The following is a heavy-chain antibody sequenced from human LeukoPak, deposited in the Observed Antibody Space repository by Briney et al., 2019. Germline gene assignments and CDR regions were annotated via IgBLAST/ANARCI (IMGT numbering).Heavy chain of an antibody. CDR3: ARDRFGGFGESHNWFDP. J-gene: IGHJ5*02. D-gene: IGHD3-10*01. V-gene: IGHV4-61*02. CDR2: IYPSGST. Sequence: PSQTLSLTCTVSGGSISNGSYYWSWIRQPAGKGLECLGRIYPSGSTNYNPSLNSRVTISVDTSKNQFSLKLSSVTAADTAVYYCARDRFGGFGESHNWFDPWGQGTLVTVSS. CDR1: GGSISNGSYY.